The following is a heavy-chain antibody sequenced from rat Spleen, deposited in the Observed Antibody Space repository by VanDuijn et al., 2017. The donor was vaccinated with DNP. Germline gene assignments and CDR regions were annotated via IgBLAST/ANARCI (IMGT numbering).Heavy chain of an antibody. J-gene: IGHJ2*01. CDR1: EFNFNDYW. CDR2: VNKDSSTI. D-gene: IGHD1-11*01. V-gene: IGHV4-2*01. CDR3: TRGPNYGGDSDYFDY. Sequence: EVKLVESGGGLVQPGRSLKLSCAASEFNFNDYWMGWVRQAPGKGLEWIGHVNKDSSTINYTPSLKDKFTISRDNDQNTLYLQMSKLGSEDTAIYFCTRGPNYGGDSDYFDYWGQGVMVTVSS.